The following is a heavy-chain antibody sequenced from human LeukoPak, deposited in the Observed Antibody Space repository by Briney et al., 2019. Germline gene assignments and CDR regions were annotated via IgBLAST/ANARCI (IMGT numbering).Heavy chain of an antibody. CDR3: ARDRLGAGWNDV. CDR2: IYYSGST. CDR1: GGSISSYY. Sequence: PSETLSLTCTVSGGSISSYYWSWIRQPPGKGLEWIGYIYYSGSTNYNPSPKSRVTISVDTSKNQFSLKLSSVTAADTAVYYCARDRLGAGWNDVWGQGTLVTVSS. D-gene: IGHD1-1*01. J-gene: IGHJ4*02. V-gene: IGHV4-59*01.